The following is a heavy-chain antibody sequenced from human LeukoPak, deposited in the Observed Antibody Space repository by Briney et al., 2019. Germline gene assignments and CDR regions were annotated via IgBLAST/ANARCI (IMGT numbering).Heavy chain of an antibody. CDR1: GGSISSSSYY. CDR3: ARHYSSPSDRRSKVWFDP. D-gene: IGHD4-11*01. V-gene: IGHV4-39*01. Sequence: SETLTLTCTVSGGSISSSSYYWGWIRQPPGKGLEWIGSFYYSGSTYYNPSLKSRVTISVDTSNNQFSLKLSSVTAADTAVYYCARHYSSPSDRRSKVWFDPWGQGTLVTVSP. J-gene: IGHJ5*02. CDR2: FYYSGST.